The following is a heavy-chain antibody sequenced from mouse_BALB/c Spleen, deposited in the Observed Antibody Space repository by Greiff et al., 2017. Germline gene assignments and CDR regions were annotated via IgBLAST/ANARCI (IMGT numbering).Heavy chain of an antibody. CDR3: AREGNYRAFDY. J-gene: IGHJ2*01. CDR2: IYPGGGYT. D-gene: IGHD2-1*01. Sequence: QVQLQQSGAELVRPGTSVKVSCKASGYTFTNYWLGWVKQRPGHGLEWIGDIYPGGGYTNYNEKFKGKATLTADTSSSTAYMQLSSLTSEDSAVYFCAREGNYRAFDYRGQGTTLTVSS. V-gene: IGHV1-63*02. CDR1: GYTFTNYW.